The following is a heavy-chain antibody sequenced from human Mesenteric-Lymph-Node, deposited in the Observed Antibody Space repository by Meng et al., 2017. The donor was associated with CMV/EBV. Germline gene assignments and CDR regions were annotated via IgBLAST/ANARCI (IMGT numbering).Heavy chain of an antibody. CDR1: GITFTSYT. CDR2: ISYDGTNK. J-gene: IGHJ4*02. V-gene: IGHV3-30-3*01. D-gene: IGHD2-8*01. Sequence: GESLKISCAASGITFTSYTIHWARQAPGKGLEWVALISYDGTNKYYADSVKGRFTISRDDSKNTLYLQMNSLRAEDTALYYCAKAHGEGSCTNGVCYGPYYFDYWGQGTLVTVSS. CDR3: AKAHGEGSCTNGVCYGPYYFDY.